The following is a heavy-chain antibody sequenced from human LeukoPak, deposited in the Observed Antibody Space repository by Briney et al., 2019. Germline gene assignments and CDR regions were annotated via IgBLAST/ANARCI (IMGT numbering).Heavy chain of an antibody. Sequence: GGSLRLSCAASGFTFSSYAMNWVRQTPVKGLEWFSFITGDAGDTSYADSVKGRFTISRDNSKNTLFLQLNSLSAEDTGVYYCARTTGNGHWLIQFWGQGTLVTVSS. V-gene: IGHV3-23*01. CDR3: ARTTGNGHWLIQF. D-gene: IGHD4-23*01. CDR1: GFTFSSYA. J-gene: IGHJ4*02. CDR2: ITGDAGDT.